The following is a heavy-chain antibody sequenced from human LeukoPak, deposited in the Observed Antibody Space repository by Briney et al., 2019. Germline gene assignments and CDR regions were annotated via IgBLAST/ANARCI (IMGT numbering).Heavy chain of an antibody. CDR1: GFTFSTYG. D-gene: IGHD3-10*01. Sequence: GGSLRLSCAASGFTFSTYGMHWVRQAPGKGLEWVAFIRYDGSNKYYEDSVKGRFTISRDNSKSTLYLQMNSLRAEDTAVYYCAKDRYYTSGSYCGYFDYWGQGTLVTASS. CDR2: IRYDGSNK. V-gene: IGHV3-30*02. CDR3: AKDRYYTSGSYCGYFDY. J-gene: IGHJ4*02.